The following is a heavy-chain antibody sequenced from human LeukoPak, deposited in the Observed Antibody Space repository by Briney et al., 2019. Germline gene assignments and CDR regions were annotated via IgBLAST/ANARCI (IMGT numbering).Heavy chain of an antibody. CDR2: ISSSSSYI. Sequence: GGSLRLSCAASGFTFSSYSMNWVRQAPGKGLEWVSSISSSSSYINYADSAKGRFTISRDNAKNSLYLQMNSLRAEDTAVYYCARDQTVADWGQGTLVTVSS. J-gene: IGHJ4*02. V-gene: IGHV3-21*01. D-gene: IGHD2-15*01. CDR3: ARDQTVAD. CDR1: GFTFSSYS.